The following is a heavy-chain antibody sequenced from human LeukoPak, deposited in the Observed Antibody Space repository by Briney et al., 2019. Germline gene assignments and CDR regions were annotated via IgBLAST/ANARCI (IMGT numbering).Heavy chain of an antibody. V-gene: IGHV3-21*01. CDR2: ISSSSSYI. Sequence: GGSLRLSCAASGFTFSSYSMNWVRQAPGKGLEWVSSISSSSSYIYYADSVKGRFTISRDNAKNSLYLQMNSLRAEDTAAYYCARDRAKTTAAGRFDYWGQGTLVTVSS. CDR1: GFTFSSYS. CDR3: ARDRAKTTAAGRFDY. J-gene: IGHJ4*02. D-gene: IGHD6-13*01.